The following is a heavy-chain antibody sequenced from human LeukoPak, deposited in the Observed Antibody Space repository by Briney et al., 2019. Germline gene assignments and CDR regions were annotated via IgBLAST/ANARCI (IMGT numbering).Heavy chain of an antibody. D-gene: IGHD3-10*01. Sequence: GGSLRLSCAASGFTFSSYEMNWVRQAPGKGLEWVSYISSSGSTIYYADSVKGRFTISRDNAKNSLYLQMNSLRGEDTAVYYCGRGNTYYYGSGSSYYFDYWGQGTLVTVSS. V-gene: IGHV3-48*03. CDR3: GRGNTYYYGSGSSYYFDY. CDR1: GFTFSSYE. J-gene: IGHJ4*02. CDR2: ISSSGSTI.